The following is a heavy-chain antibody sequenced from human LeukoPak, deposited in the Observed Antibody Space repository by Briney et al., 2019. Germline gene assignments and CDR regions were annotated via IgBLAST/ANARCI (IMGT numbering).Heavy chain of an antibody. CDR2: IHYSGNT. CDR3: ARVDDTSGYFYKFDY. V-gene: IGHV4-59*01. D-gene: IGHD3-22*01. CDR1: GGSISNYY. Sequence: SETLSLTCSVSGGSISNYYWSWIRQPPGKGLEWVAYIHYSGNTNYNPSLKSRVIISVDTSKNQFSLKLASVTAADTAVYYCARVDDTSGYFYKFDYWGREPWSPSPQ. J-gene: IGHJ4*02.